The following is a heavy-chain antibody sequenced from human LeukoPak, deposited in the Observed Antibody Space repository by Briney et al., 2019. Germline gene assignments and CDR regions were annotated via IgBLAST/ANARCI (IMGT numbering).Heavy chain of an antibody. CDR1: GFTFSDYY. D-gene: IGHD5-18*01. CDR2: ISSSGSTI. Sequence: GGSLRLSCAASGFTFSDYYMSWIRQAPGKGLEWVSYISSSGSTIYYADSVKGRFTISRDNAKNSLYLQMNSLRGEDTAIYYCATYRQVMLPFEAWGRGTLVTVSS. V-gene: IGHV3-11*01. CDR3: ATYRQVMLPFEA. J-gene: IGHJ5*02.